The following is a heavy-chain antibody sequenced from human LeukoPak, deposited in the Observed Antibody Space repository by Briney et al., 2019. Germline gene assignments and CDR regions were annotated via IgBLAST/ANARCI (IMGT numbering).Heavy chain of an antibody. CDR2: IIPIFGTA. D-gene: IGHD3-16*02. CDR1: GGTFSSYA. CDR3: ARGGPGYDYVWGSYRCDY. V-gene: IGHV1-69*13. J-gene: IGHJ4*02. Sequence: SVKVSCKASGGTFSSYAISWVRRAPGQGLEWMGGIIPIFGTANYAQKFQGRVTITADESTSTAYMELSSLRSEDTAVYYCARGGPGYDYVWGSYRCDYWGQGTLVTVSS.